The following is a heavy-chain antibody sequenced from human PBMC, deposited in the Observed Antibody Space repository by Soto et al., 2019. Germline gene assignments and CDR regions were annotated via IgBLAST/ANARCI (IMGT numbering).Heavy chain of an antibody. J-gene: IGHJ4*02. Sequence: SETLSLTCAVSGGSISSGGYSWSWIRQPPGKGLEWIGYIYHSGSTYYNPSLKSRVTISVDRSKNQFSLKLSSVTAADTAVYYCARGYTIFGVVTHFDYWGQGTLVTSPQ. V-gene: IGHV4-30-2*01. CDR2: IYHSGST. CDR3: ARGYTIFGVVTHFDY. CDR1: GGSISSGGYS. D-gene: IGHD3-3*01.